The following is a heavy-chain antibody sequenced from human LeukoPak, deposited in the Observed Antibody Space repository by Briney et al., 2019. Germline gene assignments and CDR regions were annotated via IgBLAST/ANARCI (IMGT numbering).Heavy chain of an antibody. D-gene: IGHD1-26*01. CDR2: IYFSGST. CDR1: GGSISSNY. J-gene: IGHJ4*02. Sequence: SETLSLTCTVSGGSISSNYWSWIRQPAAKGLEWIGRIYFSGSTNYNPSLKSRVTMSLDTSKNQFSLKMRSMTAADTAVYYCARDEGSGSYAWDYWGQGTLVTVSS. CDR3: ARDEGSGSYAWDY. V-gene: IGHV4-4*07.